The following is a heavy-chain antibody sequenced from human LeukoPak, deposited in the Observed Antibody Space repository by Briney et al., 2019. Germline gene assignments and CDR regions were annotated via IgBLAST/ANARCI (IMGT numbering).Heavy chain of an antibody. V-gene: IGHV3-23*01. CDR3: AKGWVDLTTLDY. D-gene: IGHD4-11*01. CDR1: GFTFSSYA. J-gene: IGHJ4*02. Sequence: GGSLRLSCAASGFTFSSYAMSWVRQAPGKGLEWVSAISGSGGSTYYADSVKGRFTISRDNSKNTLYLQMNSLRAEDTAVYYYAKGWVDLTTLDYWGQGTLVTVSS. CDR2: ISGSGGST.